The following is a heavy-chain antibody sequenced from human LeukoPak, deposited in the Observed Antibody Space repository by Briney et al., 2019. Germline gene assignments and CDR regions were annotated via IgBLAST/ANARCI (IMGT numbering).Heavy chain of an antibody. CDR1: GFTFSSYG. Sequence: GGSRRLSCAASGFTFSSYGMHWVRQAPGKGLEWVAVIWYDGSNKYYADSVKGRFTISRDNAKNSLYLQMNSLRAEDTAVYYCARFSGRFGGVKSGGNYWGQGTLVTVSS. D-gene: IGHD3-16*01. CDR2: IWYDGSNK. V-gene: IGHV3-33*01. CDR3: ARFSGRFGGVKSGGNY. J-gene: IGHJ4*02.